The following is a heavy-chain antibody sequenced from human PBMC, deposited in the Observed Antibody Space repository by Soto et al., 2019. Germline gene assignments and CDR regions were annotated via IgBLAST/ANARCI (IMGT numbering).Heavy chain of an antibody. CDR3: AKDLAVVVVAAIVAGMDV. D-gene: IGHD2-15*01. V-gene: IGHV3-30*18. CDR2: ISYDGSNK. J-gene: IGHJ6*02. CDR1: GFTFSSYG. Sequence: QVQLLESGGGVVQPGRSLRLSCAASGFTFSSYGMHWVRQAPGKGLEWVAVISYDGSNKFYADSVKGRFTISRDSSKNTIFLQMNSLRADDTAVYYCAKDLAVVVVAAIVAGMDVWGQGTTVTVSS.